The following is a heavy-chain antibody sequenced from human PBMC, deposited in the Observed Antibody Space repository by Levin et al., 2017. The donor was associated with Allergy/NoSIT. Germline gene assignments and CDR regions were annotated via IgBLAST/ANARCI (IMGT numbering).Heavy chain of an antibody. D-gene: IGHD1-1*01. V-gene: IGHV3-33*01. J-gene: IGHJ4*02. CDR3: ARGTGSNYNYLDY. CDR1: GFTFSSYG. CDR2: IWFDGGNK. Sequence: GESLKISCEASGFTFSSYGIHWVRQAPGKGLEWVTVIWFDGGNKFYADSVKGRFTISRDNSKNSLYLQMNSLRADDTAVYYCARGTGSNYNYLDYWGQGTLVTVSS.